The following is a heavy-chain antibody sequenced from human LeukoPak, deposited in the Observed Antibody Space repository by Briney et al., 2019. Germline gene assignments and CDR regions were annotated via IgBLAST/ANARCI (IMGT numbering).Heavy chain of an antibody. CDR2: VNPSGGST. Sequence: GASVKVSCKASGYTFTSHYLHWVRQAPGQGLEWVGIVNPSGGSTSFAQKFQGRVTMTSDTSTSTVYMEMTTLSPDDTAIYYCARGSGDDSWSEFYGRWYFDLWGRGTLVTVSS. CDR1: GYTFTSHY. V-gene: IGHV1-46*01. D-gene: IGHD3-3*01. CDR3: ARGSGDDSWSEFYGRWYFDL. J-gene: IGHJ2*01.